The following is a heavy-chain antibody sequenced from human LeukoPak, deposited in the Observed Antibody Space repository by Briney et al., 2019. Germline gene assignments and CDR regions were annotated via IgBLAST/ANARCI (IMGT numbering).Heavy chain of an antibody. CDR1: GGSFSGYY. CDR2: INHSGST. J-gene: IGHJ4*02. Sequence: SETLSLTCAVYGGSFSGYYWSWIRQPPGKGLEWIGEINHSGSTNYNPSLKSRVTISVDTSKNQFSLKLSSVPAADTAVYYCARRLAAAGAFDYWGQGTLVTVSS. V-gene: IGHV4-34*01. D-gene: IGHD6-13*01. CDR3: ARRLAAAGAFDY.